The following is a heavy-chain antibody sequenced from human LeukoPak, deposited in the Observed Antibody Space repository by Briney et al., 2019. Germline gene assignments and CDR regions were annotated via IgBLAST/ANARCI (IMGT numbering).Heavy chain of an antibody. CDR2: INQSGST. CDR3: ATKYSLAVAANPPYFDY. Sequence: SETLSLTCGVYGGSFSAYYWSWIRQPPGRRLEWIGEINQSGSTNYNPSLKSRVTISVDTSKNQFSLRLSSVTAADTGVYYCATKYSLAVAANPPYFDYWGQGTLVTVSS. J-gene: IGHJ4*02. V-gene: IGHV4-34*01. D-gene: IGHD6-19*01. CDR1: GGSFSAYY.